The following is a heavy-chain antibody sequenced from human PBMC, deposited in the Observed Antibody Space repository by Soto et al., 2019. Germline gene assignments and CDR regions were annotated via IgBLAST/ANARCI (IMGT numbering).Heavy chain of an antibody. D-gene: IGHD4-17*01. CDR1: GYSFTNYW. CDR3: ARLRGTVVNDAFDI. J-gene: IGHJ3*02. Sequence: GESLKISCKGSGYSFTNYWIGWVRQMPGKGLEWMGIIYPGDSDTRYSPSFQGQATISADKSISTAFLQWSSLKASDTAMYYCARLRGTVVNDAFDIWGQGTMVTVSS. CDR2: IYPGDSDT. V-gene: IGHV5-51*01.